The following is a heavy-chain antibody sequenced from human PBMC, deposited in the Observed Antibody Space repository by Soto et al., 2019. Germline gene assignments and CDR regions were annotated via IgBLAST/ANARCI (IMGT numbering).Heavy chain of an antibody. Sequence: SDPTLVNAXETLTLTCTVSGFSLRNARMGVSWIRQPPGKALEWLAQTFSNDEKSYSTSLKSRLTISKDTSKSQVVLTMTDMDPVDTATYYCAAAQKDYDYVWETYRYSGFEYWGQGTLVTVSS. CDR1: GFSLRNARMG. CDR3: AAAQKDYDYVWETYRYSGFEY. CDR2: TFSNDEK. J-gene: IGHJ4*02. V-gene: IGHV2-26*01. D-gene: IGHD3-16*02.